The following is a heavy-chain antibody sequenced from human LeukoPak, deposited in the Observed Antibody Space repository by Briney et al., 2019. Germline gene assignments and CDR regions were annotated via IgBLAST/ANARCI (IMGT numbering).Heavy chain of an antibody. D-gene: IGHD3-22*01. V-gene: IGHV4-34*01. J-gene: IGHJ6*03. Sequence: SETLSLTCAVYGGSFSGYHWTWIRQSPGKGLEWIGDINPSGSTYYNPSLKSRLTISVDTSKNQYSLKLRSVTAADTAVYYCARGRHDITMIVVVMTSVSYYLDVWGKGTTVTVS. CDR2: INPSGST. CDR1: GGSFSGYH. CDR3: ARGRHDITMIVVVMTSVSYYLDV.